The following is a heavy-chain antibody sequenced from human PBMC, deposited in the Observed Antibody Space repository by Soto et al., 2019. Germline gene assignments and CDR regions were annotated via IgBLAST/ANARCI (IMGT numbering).Heavy chain of an antibody. J-gene: IGHJ6*03. D-gene: IGHD2-2*01. Sequence: ASVKVSCKASGYTFTSYGISWVRQAPGQGLEWMGWISAYNGNTNYAQKLQGRVTMTTDTSTRTSYMELRSLRSDDTAVYYCARERVPAASAYYYYYYYMDVWGKGTTVTVSS. CDR2: ISAYNGNT. V-gene: IGHV1-18*01. CDR1: GYTFTSYG. CDR3: ARERVPAASAYYYYYYYMDV.